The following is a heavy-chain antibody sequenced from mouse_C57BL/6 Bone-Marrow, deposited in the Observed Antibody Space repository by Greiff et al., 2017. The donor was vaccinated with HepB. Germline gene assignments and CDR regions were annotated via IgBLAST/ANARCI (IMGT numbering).Heavy chain of an antibody. V-gene: IGHV14-3*01. J-gene: IGHJ2*01. D-gene: IGHD1-1*01. CDR1: GFNIKNTY. CDR2: IDPANGNT. Sequence: EVKLQESVAELVRPGASVKLSCTASGFNIKNTYMHWVKQRPEQGLEWIGRIDPANGNTKYAPKFQGKATITADTSSNTAYLQLSSLTSEDTAIYYCARGDYYGSYYFDYWGQGTTLTVSS. CDR3: ARGDYYGSYYFDY.